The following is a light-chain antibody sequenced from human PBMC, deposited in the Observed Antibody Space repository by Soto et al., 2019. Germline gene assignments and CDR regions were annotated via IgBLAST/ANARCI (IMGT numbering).Light chain of an antibody. CDR3: QQYNNWPRT. J-gene: IGKJ1*01. CDR2: DAS. Sequence: EVVMTQSPAILSVSPGDTATLSCRATQSVDSNLAWYQQKPGQAPRLLISDASTRATAIPARFSGSGSGTEFTLTISSLQSEDFAVYYCQQYNNWPRTFGQGTKVDIK. CDR1: QSVDSN. V-gene: IGKV3-15*01.